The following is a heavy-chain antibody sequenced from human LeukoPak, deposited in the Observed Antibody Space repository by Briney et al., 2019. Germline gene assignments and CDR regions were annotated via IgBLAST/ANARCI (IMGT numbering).Heavy chain of an antibody. CDR3: ARAPTAYSSRRSHYYMDV. J-gene: IGHJ6*03. CDR2: IIPILGIA. V-gene: IGHV1-69*02. CDR1: GGTFSSYT. Sequence: ASVKASCKASGGTFSSYTISWVRQAPGQGPEWMGRIIPILGIANYAQKFQGRVTITADKSTSTAYMELSSLRSEDTAVYYCARAPTAYSSRRSHYYMDVWGKGTTVTVSS. D-gene: IGHD6-13*01.